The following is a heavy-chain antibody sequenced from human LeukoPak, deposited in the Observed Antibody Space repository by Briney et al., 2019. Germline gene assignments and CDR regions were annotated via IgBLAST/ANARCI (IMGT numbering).Heavy chain of an antibody. V-gene: IGHV3-23*01. CDR1: GFTFSSYA. Sequence: GGSLRLSCAASGFTFSSYAMSWVRQAPGKGLEWVSTISGSGADTYYADSVTGRFTISRDNSKDTLYLQMSSLRAEDRAVYYCARDGGLNTNFDYWGQGTLVTVSS. J-gene: IGHJ4*02. CDR3: ARDGGLNTNFDY. D-gene: IGHD2-15*01. CDR2: ISGSGADT.